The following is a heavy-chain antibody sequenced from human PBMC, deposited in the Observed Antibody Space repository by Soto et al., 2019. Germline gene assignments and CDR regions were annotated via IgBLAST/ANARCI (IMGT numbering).Heavy chain of an antibody. D-gene: IGHD5-12*01. J-gene: IGHJ4*02. CDR2: IRDKSNSYAT. Sequence: GGSLRLSCAASGFTFSDSAMHWVRQASGKGLEWVGRIRDKSNSYATAYAASVKGRFTISRDDSGNTAYLQMNSLRIEDTAVYYCAASGFDTFVAYWGQGTLVTVSS. CDR3: AASGFDTFVAY. CDR1: GFTFSDSA. V-gene: IGHV3-73*01.